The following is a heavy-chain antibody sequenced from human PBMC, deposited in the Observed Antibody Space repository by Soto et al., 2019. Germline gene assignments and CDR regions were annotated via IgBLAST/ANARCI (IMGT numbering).Heavy chain of an antibody. CDR1: GGSISSGGYY. D-gene: IGHD2-21*02. CDR3: ARDAYCGGDCYLHAFDI. Sequence: QVQLQESGPGLVKPSQTLSLTCTVSGGSISSGGYYWSWIRQHPGKGLEWIGYIYYSGSTYYNPSLKSRVTISGDTSKNQFSLKLSSVTAADTAVYYCARDAYCGGDCYLHAFDIWGQGTMVTVSS. V-gene: IGHV4-31*03. CDR2: IYYSGST. J-gene: IGHJ3*02.